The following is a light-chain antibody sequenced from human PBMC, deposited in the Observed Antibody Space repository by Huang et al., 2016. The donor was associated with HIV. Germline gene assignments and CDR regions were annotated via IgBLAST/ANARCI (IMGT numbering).Light chain of an antibody. V-gene: IGKV3-15*01. CDR2: GAS. CDR3: QRYNDWLSLT. CDR1: QSGGSN. Sequence: EVVMTQSPATLSVSPGERATLSCRASQSGGSNLAWYQQRPGQAPRLLIYGASMRATGVPVRFSGSGSGTDFTLTISSLQSEDFAIYYCQRYNDWLSLTFGGGTRVEIK. J-gene: IGKJ4*01.